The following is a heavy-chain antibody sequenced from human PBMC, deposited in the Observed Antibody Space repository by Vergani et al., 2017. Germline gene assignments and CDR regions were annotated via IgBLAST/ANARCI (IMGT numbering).Heavy chain of an antibody. D-gene: IGHD5-12*01. CDR1: GGSISSGGYY. V-gene: IGHV4-31*03. Sequence: QVQLQESGPGLVKPSQTLSLTCTVSGGSISSGGYYWSWIRQPPGKGLEWIWYIYYSGSTYYTPSLKSRVTISVDTSKNQFSLKLSSVTAADTAVYYCARTDIVATIPDYWGQGTLVTVSS. J-gene: IGHJ4*02. CDR2: IYYSGST. CDR3: ARTDIVATIPDY.